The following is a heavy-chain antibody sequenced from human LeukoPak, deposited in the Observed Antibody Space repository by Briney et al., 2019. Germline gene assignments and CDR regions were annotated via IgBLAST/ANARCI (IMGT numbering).Heavy chain of an antibody. CDR3: AKDLCSGGSCYAFDI. V-gene: IGHV3-23*01. D-gene: IGHD2-15*01. CDR1: RFTFSSYG. J-gene: IGHJ3*02. Sequence: GGSLRLSCAASRFTFSSYGMSWVRQAPGKGLEWVSAISGSGGSTYYADSVKGRFTISRDNSKNTLYLQMNSLRAEDTAVYYCAKDLCSGGSCYAFDIWGQGTMVTVSS. CDR2: ISGSGGST.